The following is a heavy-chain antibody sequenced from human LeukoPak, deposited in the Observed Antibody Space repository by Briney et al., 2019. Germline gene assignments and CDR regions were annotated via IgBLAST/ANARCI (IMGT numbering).Heavy chain of an antibody. V-gene: IGHV4-31*03. CDR2: LDDSGST. J-gene: IGHJ5*02. D-gene: IGHD2-21*01. CDR3: VTYRAGDINWFDP. CDR1: GGSISTGGYY. Sequence: PSQTLSLTCTVSGGSISTGGYYWSWIRQFPGKGLQWIGYLDDSGSTRYNPSLKSRVGISSDTSKNQFSLRLRSVTAADTAMYYCVTYRAGDINWFDPWGQRILVTVSS.